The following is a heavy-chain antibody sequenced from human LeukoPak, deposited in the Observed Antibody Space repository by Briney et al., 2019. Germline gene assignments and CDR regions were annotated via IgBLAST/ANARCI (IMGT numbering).Heavy chain of an antibody. CDR2: IIPIFGTA. V-gene: IGHV1-69*05. CDR3: ARVYGSIFDY. Sequence: ALVKVSCKASGGTFSSYAISWVRQAPGQGLEWMGGIIPIFGTANYAQKFQGRVTITTDESTSTAYMELSSLRSEDTAVYYCARVYGSIFDYWGQGTLVTVSS. CDR1: GGTFSSYA. J-gene: IGHJ4*02. D-gene: IGHD2-15*01.